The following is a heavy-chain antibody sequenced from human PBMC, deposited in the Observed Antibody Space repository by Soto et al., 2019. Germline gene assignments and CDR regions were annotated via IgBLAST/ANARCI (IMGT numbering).Heavy chain of an antibody. Sequence: EVQMVESGGGLVQPGGSLRLSCAASGFIFNNYWMHWVRQVPGKGLMWVSRIQSDGSSIDYADSVKGRFTLSRDNAKNTVYLQMNSLRVEDTAVYHCVGEVSSGYWGQGTLVTVSS. V-gene: IGHV3-74*01. CDR1: GFIFNNYW. J-gene: IGHJ4*02. CDR2: IQSDGSSI. CDR3: VGEVSSGY. D-gene: IGHD2-21*01.